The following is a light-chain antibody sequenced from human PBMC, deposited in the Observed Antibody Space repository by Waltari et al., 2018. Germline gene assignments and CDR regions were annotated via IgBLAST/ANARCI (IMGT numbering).Light chain of an antibody. CDR3: SSYTGDYSPVL. Sequence: QSALTQPPSASGSLGQSVTIPCTGVSSGPFNYVSWYQHHPGQPPRLILYEVAMRPSGVPNRFSGSRSGNTASLIVSGLQADDEADYYCSSYTGDYSPVLFGGGTTLTVL. CDR1: SSGPFNY. J-gene: IGLJ2*01. CDR2: EVA. V-gene: IGLV2-8*01.